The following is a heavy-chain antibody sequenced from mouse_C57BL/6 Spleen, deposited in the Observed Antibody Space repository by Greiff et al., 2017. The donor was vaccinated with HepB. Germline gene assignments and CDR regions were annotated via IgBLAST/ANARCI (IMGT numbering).Heavy chain of an antibody. CDR2: ISDGGSYT. CDR1: GFTFSSYA. Sequence: EVMLVESGGGLVKPGGSLKLSCAASGFTFSSYAMSWVRQTPEKRLEWVATISDGGSYTYYPDNVKGRFTISRDNAKNNLYLQMSHLKSEDTAMYYCARITTVEDYFDYWGQGTTLTVAS. J-gene: IGHJ2*01. D-gene: IGHD1-1*01. V-gene: IGHV5-4*03. CDR3: ARITTVEDYFDY.